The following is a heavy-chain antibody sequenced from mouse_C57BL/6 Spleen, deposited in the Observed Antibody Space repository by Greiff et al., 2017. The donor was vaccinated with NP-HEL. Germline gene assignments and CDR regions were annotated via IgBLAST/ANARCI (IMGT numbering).Heavy chain of an antibody. Sequence: QVQLQQSGAELVMPGASVKLSCKASGYTFTSYWMHWVKQRPGQGLEWIGEIDPSDSYTNYNQKFKGKSTLTVDKSSSTAYMQLSSLTAEDSAVYYCARGPLYYGSSYSAMNYWDQGTSVTVSS. CDR2: IDPSDSYT. D-gene: IGHD1-1*01. J-gene: IGHJ4*01. CDR1: GYTFTSYW. CDR3: ARGPLYYGSSYSAMNY. V-gene: IGHV1-69*01.